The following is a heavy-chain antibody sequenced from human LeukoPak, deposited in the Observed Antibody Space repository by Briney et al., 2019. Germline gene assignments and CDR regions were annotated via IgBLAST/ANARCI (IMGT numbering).Heavy chain of an antibody. Sequence: GGSRRLSCAASGFTVSSNYMSWVRQAPGKGLEWVSVIYSGGSTYYADSVKGRFTISRDNSKNTLYLQLNSLRAEDTAVYYCAREVYYDSSGYDYWGQGSLVTVSS. J-gene: IGHJ4*02. CDR1: GFTVSSNY. V-gene: IGHV3-53*01. D-gene: IGHD3-22*01. CDR2: IYSGGST. CDR3: AREVYYDSSGYDY.